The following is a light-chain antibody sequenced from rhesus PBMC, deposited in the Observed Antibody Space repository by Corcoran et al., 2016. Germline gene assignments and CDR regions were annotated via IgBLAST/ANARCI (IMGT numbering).Light chain of an antibody. J-gene: IGKJ1*01. CDR2: AAS. CDR3: QQRNTYPWT. Sequence: DIQMTQSPSSLSASVGDKVTITCRASQGISNALAWYRPKPGKAPKLLIYAASTLQSGVPSRFSGSGAGTDFTRTISSLQPEEFAVYYCQQRNTYPWTFDQGTKVEIK. V-gene: IGKV1-33*01. CDR1: QGISNA.